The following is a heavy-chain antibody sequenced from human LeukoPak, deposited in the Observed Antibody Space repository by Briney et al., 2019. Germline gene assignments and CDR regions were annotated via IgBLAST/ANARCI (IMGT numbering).Heavy chain of an antibody. Sequence: PSETLSLTCTVSGGSFSSYYWSWIRQPPGKGLEWIGYIYYSGSTNYNASLKSRVTISVETSKNQFSLKLSSVTAADTAVYYCARGTYRSGRIPFDYWGQGTLVTVPS. V-gene: IGHV4-59*01. CDR1: GGSFSSYY. CDR2: IYYSGST. J-gene: IGHJ4*02. D-gene: IGHD6-19*01. CDR3: ARGTYRSGRIPFDY.